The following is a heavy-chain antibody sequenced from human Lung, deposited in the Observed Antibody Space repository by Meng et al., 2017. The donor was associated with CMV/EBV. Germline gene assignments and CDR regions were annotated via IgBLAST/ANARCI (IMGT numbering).Heavy chain of an antibody. D-gene: IGHD6-19*01. CDR2: FYNGGPT. Sequence: SXTXSLXCSVSGGSISSTDYHWGWIRQPPGKGLEWIGSFYNGGPTSYNPSLKSRVTISIDMSKNQFSLKLSSATAADTAVYYCARTSSSGLDCWGQGKLVTVSS. CDR3: ARTSSSGLDC. V-gene: IGHV4-39*07. J-gene: IGHJ4*02. CDR1: GGSISSTDYH.